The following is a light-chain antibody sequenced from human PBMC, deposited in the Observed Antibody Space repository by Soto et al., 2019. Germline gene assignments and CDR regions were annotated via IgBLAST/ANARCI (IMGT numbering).Light chain of an antibody. Sequence: DIQLTQSPSFLSASVGDRVTITCRASQGISSYLAWYHQKPGKAPKLLIYAVSTLQSGVPSRFSGSGSGTKFTLTISSLQPEDFATYYCQHLNPYLPAITFGQGTRLEIK. CDR3: QHLNPYLPAIT. CDR1: QGISSY. J-gene: IGKJ5*01. V-gene: IGKV1-9*01. CDR2: AVS.